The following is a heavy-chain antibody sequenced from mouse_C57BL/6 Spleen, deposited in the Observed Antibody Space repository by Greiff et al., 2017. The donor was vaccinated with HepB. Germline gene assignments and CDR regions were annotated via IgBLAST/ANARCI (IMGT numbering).Heavy chain of an antibody. CDR3: ARRDSNYQYYFDY. Sequence: VQLQQSGPELVKPGDSVKISCKASGYSFTGYFMNWVMQSHGKSLEWIGRINPYNGDTFYNQKFQGKATLTVDKSSSTAHMELRSLTSEDSAVYYCARRDSNYQYYFDYWGQGTTLTVSS. J-gene: IGHJ2*01. D-gene: IGHD2-5*01. CDR2: INPYNGDT. CDR1: GYSFTGYF. V-gene: IGHV1-20*01.